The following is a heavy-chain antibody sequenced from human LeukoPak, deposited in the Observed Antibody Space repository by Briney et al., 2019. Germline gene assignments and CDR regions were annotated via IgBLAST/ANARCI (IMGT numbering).Heavy chain of an antibody. D-gene: IGHD1-26*01. CDR3: ARDEWELPFDY. V-gene: IGHV3-7*03. CDR1: GFTFSSIW. J-gene: IGHJ4*02. Sequence: GGSLRFSCAAPGFTFSSIWRSWVGKAPGKGLEWVANIKQDGSEKYYVDSVKGRFTISRDNAKNSLYLQMNSLRAEDTAVYYCARDEWELPFDYWGQGTLVTVSS. CDR2: IKQDGSEK.